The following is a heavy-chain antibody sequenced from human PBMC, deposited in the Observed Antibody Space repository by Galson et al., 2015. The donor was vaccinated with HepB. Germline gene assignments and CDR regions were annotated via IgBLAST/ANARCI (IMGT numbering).Heavy chain of an antibody. CDR3: ARYIAAAGTLYYYYGMDV. CDR2: ISAYNGNT. V-gene: IGHV1-18*01. J-gene: IGHJ6*02. CDR1: GYTFTKYG. D-gene: IGHD6-13*01. Sequence: SVKVSCKASGYTFTKYGISWVRQAPGQGLEWMGWISAYNGNTNYAQKLQGRVTMTTDTSTSTAYMELRSLRSDDTAVYYCARYIAAAGTLYYYYGMDVWGQGTTVTVSS.